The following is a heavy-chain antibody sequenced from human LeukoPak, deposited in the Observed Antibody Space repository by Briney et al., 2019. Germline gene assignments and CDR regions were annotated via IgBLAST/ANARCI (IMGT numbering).Heavy chain of an antibody. CDR3: ARHVGYGNNWFDP. Sequence: SETLSLTCTVSGGSISDYYWSWIRQPPGKGLECIGYIYYSGSTNYNPSLKSRVTISVDTSKNQFSLKLRSVTAADTAVYYCARHVGYGNNWFDPWGQGTLVTVSS. CDR1: GGSISDYY. D-gene: IGHD5-18*01. V-gene: IGHV4-59*08. CDR2: IYYSGST. J-gene: IGHJ5*02.